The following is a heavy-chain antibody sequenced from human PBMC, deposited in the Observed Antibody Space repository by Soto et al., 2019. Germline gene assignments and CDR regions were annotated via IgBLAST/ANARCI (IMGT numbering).Heavy chain of an antibody. D-gene: IGHD5-12*01. CDR3: AKKVATIWGDYFDY. CDR2: ISGSGDST. Sequence: EVQLLESGGGLVQPGGSLRLSCAASGFSFSSYAMSWVRQAPGKGLEWVSGISGSGDSTYYADSVKGRFTISRDNSKNTRYLQMNSLRAEDTAVYYCAKKVATIWGDYFDYWGQGTLVTVSS. CDR1: GFSFSSYA. J-gene: IGHJ4*02. V-gene: IGHV3-23*01.